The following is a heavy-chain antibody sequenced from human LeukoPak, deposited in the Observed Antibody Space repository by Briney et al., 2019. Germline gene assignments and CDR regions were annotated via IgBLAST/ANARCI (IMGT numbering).Heavy chain of an antibody. D-gene: IGHD6-25*01. CDR2: IWNDGSKK. J-gene: IGHJ3*02. CDR3: ARDSGHAFEI. CDR1: GFTFSTYG. Sequence: GRSLRLSRVASGFTFSTYGMHWVRQTPGKGLEGVAVIWNDGSKKYYGDSVKCRFTISRDTSKNTLYLQMNSLRAEDTAVYYCARDSGHAFEIWGQGTMVTVSS. V-gene: IGHV3-33*01.